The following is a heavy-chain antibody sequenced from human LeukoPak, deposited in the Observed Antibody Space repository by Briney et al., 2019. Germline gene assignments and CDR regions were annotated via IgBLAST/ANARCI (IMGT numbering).Heavy chain of an antibody. CDR3: AKEYCSSTSYLSYYYYYYGMDV. V-gene: IGHV3-30*18. D-gene: IGHD2-2*01. Sequence: GGSLRLSCAASGFTFSSYGMHWVRQAPGKGLEWVAVISYDGSNKYYADSVKGRFTISRDNSKNTLYLQMNSLRAEDTAVYYCAKEYCSSTSYLSYYYYYYGMDVWGQGTTVTVSS. CDR1: GFTFSSYG. CDR2: ISYDGSNK. J-gene: IGHJ6*02.